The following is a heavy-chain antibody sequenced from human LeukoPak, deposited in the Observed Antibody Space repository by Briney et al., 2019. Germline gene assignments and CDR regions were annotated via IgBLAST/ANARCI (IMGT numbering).Heavy chain of an antibody. J-gene: IGHJ4*02. Sequence: GGSLRLSCAASAFNVSSNYMSWVRQAPGKGLEWVSVIYSGGSTYYADSVKGRFTISRDNSKNTLYLQMNSLRAEDTAVYYCARDPEKGSYWGQGTLVTVSS. CDR2: IYSGGST. CDR3: ARDPEKGSY. V-gene: IGHV3-53*01. CDR1: AFNVSSNY.